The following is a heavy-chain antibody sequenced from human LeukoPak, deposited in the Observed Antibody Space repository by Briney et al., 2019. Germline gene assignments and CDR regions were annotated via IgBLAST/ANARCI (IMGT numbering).Heavy chain of an antibody. J-gene: IGHJ5*02. D-gene: IGHD6-13*01. CDR2: ISGSGST. CDR3: AKVGGNIAAAGTWFDP. V-gene: IGHV3-23*01. Sequence: GGSLRLSCAASGFTFSSYAMSWVRQAPGKGLEWVSAISGSGSTYYADSVKGRFTISRDNSKNTLYLQMNSLRAEDTAVYYCAKVGGNIAAAGTWFDPWGQGTLVTVSS. CDR1: GFTFSSYA.